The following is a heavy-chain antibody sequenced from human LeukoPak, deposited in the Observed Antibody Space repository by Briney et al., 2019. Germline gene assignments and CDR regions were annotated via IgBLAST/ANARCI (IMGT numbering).Heavy chain of an antibody. V-gene: IGHV5-51*01. D-gene: IGHD3-10*01. J-gene: IGHJ5*02. CDR3: ASSPGGSGSSNWFDP. Sequence: GESLKISCKGSVYSFTSYWIGWVRQMPGKGLEWMGIIYPGDSDTRYSPSFQGQVTISADKSISTAYLQWSSLKASDTAMYYCASSPGGSGSSNWFDPWGQGTLVTVSS. CDR1: VYSFTSYW. CDR2: IYPGDSDT.